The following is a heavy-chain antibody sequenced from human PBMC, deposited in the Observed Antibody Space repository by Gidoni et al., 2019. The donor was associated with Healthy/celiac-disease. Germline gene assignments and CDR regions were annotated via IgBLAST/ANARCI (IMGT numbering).Heavy chain of an antibody. V-gene: IGHV3-7*03. Sequence: EVQLVESGGGLVQPGGSLRLSCAASGFTFSSYWMSWVRQAPGKGLEWVANIKQDGSEKYYVDSVKGRFTISRDNAKNSLYLQMNSLRAEDTAVYYCARDSRITIFGVVIMDGYYYYGMDVWGQGTTVTVSS. D-gene: IGHD3-3*01. CDR2: IKQDGSEK. CDR3: ARDSRITIFGVVIMDGYYYYGMDV. CDR1: GFTFSSYW. J-gene: IGHJ6*02.